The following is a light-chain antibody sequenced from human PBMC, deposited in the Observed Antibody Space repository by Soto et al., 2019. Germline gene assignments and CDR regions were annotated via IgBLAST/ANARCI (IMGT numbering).Light chain of an antibody. V-gene: IGLV2-11*01. J-gene: IGLJ2*01. CDR3: CSYGGGRTPLG. Sequence: QSALTQPRSVSGSPGQSVAISCTGSRSDVGGYKYVSWCQQFPGKAPKLIIYDVSRRPSGVPDRFSGSKSGNTASLTISGLQAEDEGDYYCCSYGGGRTPLGFGGGTKVTVL. CDR2: DVS. CDR1: RSDVGGYKY.